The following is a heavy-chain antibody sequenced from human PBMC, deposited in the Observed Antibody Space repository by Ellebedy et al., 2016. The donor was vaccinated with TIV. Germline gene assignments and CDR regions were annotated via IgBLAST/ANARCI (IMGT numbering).Heavy chain of an antibody. V-gene: IGHV1-69*13. CDR1: GGTFSSYA. CDR3: ARDLDYGDYVEYGMDV. CDR2: IIPIFGTA. D-gene: IGHD4-17*01. J-gene: IGHJ6*02. Sequence: SVKVSXXASGGTFSSYAISWVRQAPGQGLEWMGGIIPIFGTANYAQKFQGRVTITADESTSTAYMELSSLRSEDTAVYYCARDLDYGDYVEYGMDVWGQGTTVTVSS.